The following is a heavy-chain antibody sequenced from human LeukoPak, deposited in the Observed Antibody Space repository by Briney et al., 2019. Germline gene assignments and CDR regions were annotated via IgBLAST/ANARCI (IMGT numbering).Heavy chain of an antibody. CDR1: GGSISSSSYY. Sequence: SSETLSLTCTVSGGSISSSSYYWGWIRQPPGKGLEWIGSIYYSGSTYYNPSLKSRVTISVDTFKNQFSLKLSSVTAADTAVYYCARQAAAARVYYFDYWGQGTLVTVSS. CDR2: IYYSGST. D-gene: IGHD6-13*01. V-gene: IGHV4-39*01. J-gene: IGHJ4*02. CDR3: ARQAAAARVYYFDY.